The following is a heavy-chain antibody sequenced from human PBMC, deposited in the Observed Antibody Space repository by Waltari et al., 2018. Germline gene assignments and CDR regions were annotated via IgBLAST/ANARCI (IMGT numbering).Heavy chain of an antibody. V-gene: IGHV3-74*01. Sequence: EVQLVESGGGLVQPGGSLRLSCAASGFTFSDYWRYWVRQAPGKGLVWISRINRDGSSTDYADSVKGRFTISRDNAKNTLYLQMNGLRAEDTAVYYCARSQSMDVWGRGSTVIVSS. CDR1: GFTFSDYW. J-gene: IGHJ6*03. CDR3: ARSQSMDV. CDR2: INRDGSST.